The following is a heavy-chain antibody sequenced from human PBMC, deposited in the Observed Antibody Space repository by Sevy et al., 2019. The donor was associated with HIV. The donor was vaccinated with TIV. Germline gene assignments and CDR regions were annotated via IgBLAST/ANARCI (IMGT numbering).Heavy chain of an antibody. V-gene: IGHV4-39*01. CDR1: GGSINSDSYY. CDR3: ARFEYGDYVSHFEY. Sequence: SETLSLTCTVSGGSINSDSYYWGWIRQPPGKGLEWIGNIYYSGTTYYNPSLKSRVTITVDTSKNQFSLKLSSVTAADTAVYYCARFEYGDYVSHFEYWGQGTLVTVSS. D-gene: IGHD2-21*02. CDR2: IYYSGTT. J-gene: IGHJ4*02.